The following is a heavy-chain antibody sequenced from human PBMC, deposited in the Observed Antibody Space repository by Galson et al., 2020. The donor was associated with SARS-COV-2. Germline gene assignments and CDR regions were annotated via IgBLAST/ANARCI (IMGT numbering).Heavy chain of an antibody. CDR1: GYTFTSYY. CDR3: ARDSGNGSNCVLVTASRAMSGMYV. V-gene: IGHV1-46*01. Sequence: ASVKVSCNASGYTFTSYYMHWVRQAPGQGLAWMGIINPSGGSTSYAQKFQGRVTMTRDTSTRTVYMELSSLRSEDTAVSYCARDSGNGSNCVLVTASRAMSGMYVWGQGTTVTVSS. J-gene: IGHJ6*02. D-gene: IGHD2-21*02. CDR2: INPSGGST.